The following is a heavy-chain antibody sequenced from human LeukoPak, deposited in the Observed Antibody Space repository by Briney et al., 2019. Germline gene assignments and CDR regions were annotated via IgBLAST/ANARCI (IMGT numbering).Heavy chain of an antibody. V-gene: IGHV3-30*02. CDR3: ARGFCADEICQVFTH. CDR1: GFTFSSYG. Sequence: GGSLRLSCAASGFTFSSYGMHWVRQAPGKGLEWVAFIRYDGSNKYYADSVKGRFTISRDNSKNTLYLQMNSLRAEDTAVYYCARGFCADEICQVFTHWGQGTLVTVSS. D-gene: IGHD2-21*01. J-gene: IGHJ4*02. CDR2: IRYDGSNK.